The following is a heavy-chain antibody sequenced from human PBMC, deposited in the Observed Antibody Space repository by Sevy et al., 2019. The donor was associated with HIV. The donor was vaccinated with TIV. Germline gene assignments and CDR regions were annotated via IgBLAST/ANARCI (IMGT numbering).Heavy chain of an antibody. CDR3: AKGGGGHYDPDEIGYYFYYYNMDV. D-gene: IGHD3-22*01. V-gene: IGHV3-23*01. CDR2: ISGSGTRT. CDR1: GFSFDSYG. Sequence: GGSLRLSCAVSGFSFDSYGMTWVRQAPGKGLEWVSGISGSGTRTYYADSVKGRFSISRDNSKNRLYLQMNSLRSEDAVLYYCAKGGGGHYDPDEIGYYFYYYNMDVWGKGTTVTVSS. J-gene: IGHJ6*03.